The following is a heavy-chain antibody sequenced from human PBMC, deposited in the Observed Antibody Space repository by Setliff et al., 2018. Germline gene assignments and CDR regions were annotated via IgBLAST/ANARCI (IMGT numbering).Heavy chain of an antibody. CDR2: MNPNSGNT. CDR1: GYTFTSYD. J-gene: IGHJ6*02. V-gene: IGHV1-8*02. CDR3: ATYCSGGSCYSFLYNYYYYGMDV. D-gene: IGHD2-15*01. Sequence: ASVKVSCKASGYTFTSYDINWVRQATGQGLEWMGWMNPNSGNTGYAQKFRGRVTMTRNTSISTAYMELSSLRSEDTAVYYCATYCSGGSCYSFLYNYYYYGMDVWGQGTTVTVSS.